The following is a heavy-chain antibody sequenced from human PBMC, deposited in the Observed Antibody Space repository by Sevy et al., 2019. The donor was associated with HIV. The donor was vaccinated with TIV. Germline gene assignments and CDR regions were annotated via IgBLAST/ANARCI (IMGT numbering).Heavy chain of an antibody. V-gene: IGHV3-66*02. D-gene: IGHD2-15*01. J-gene: IGHJ4*02. CDR1: GFTVSGNY. CDR3: ASTSCSGGSCYSLIDA. Sequence: GGSLRLSCAASGFTVSGNYMSWVRQAPGKGLEWVSVIYSGGSTYYADSVKGRFTMSRDTSKTTLYLQMNSLRFEDTAVYYCASTSCSGGSCYSLIDAWGQGTLVTVSS. CDR2: IYSGGST.